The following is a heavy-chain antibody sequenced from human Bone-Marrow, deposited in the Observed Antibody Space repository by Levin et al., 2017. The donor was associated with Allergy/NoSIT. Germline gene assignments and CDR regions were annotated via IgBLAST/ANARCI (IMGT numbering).Heavy chain of an antibody. CDR1: GGSVSTGSNY. D-gene: IGHD5-18*01. V-gene: IGHV4-61*03. CDR2: IYYQSGST. J-gene: IGHJ4*02. Sequence: SETLSLSCAVSGGSVSTGSNYWSWIRQPPGKGLEWIGYIYYQSGSTQYSPSLRSRVTISVDTTKNHFSLKMTSVTAADTAVYYCARGEDAAKTGYWGQGILVTVSS. CDR3: ARGEDAAKTGY.